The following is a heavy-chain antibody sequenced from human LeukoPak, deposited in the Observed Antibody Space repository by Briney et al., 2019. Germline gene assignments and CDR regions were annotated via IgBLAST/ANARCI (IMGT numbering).Heavy chain of an antibody. D-gene: IGHD3-22*01. V-gene: IGHV4-34*01. J-gene: IGHJ4*02. CDR3: VTYYFDSSGPKKNY. CDR2: INHSGST. CDR1: GGSFSGYY. Sequence: SETLSLTCAVYGGSFSGYYWSWIRQPPGKRLEWIGEINHSGSTNYNPSLKSRVTISVDTSKNQFSLKLSSVTAADTAVYYCVTYYFDSSGPKKNYWGQGTLVTVSS.